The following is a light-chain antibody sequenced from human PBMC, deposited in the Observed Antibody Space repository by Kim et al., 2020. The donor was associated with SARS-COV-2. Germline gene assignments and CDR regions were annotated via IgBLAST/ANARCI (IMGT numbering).Light chain of an antibody. CDR2: DAS. Sequence: ASIRDGVTFTCQASHDITNNLNWNHQNPGKAPKCLIYDASKLEAGGPSRFSGSGSGTDFTFIISSLPAEDIGTYFCQQYDDVPPTFGGGTKVDIK. CDR1: HDITNN. J-gene: IGKJ4*01. CDR3: QQYDDVPPT. V-gene: IGKV1-33*01.